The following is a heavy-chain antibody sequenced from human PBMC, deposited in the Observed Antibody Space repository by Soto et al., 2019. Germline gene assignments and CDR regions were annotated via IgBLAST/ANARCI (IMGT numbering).Heavy chain of an antibody. CDR1: GGSISDGAYY. CDR3: ASGLSGDKVDQ. V-gene: IGHV4-30-4*01. Sequence: QVQLQESGPGLVKPSQTLSLTCTVSGGSISDGAYYWSWIRQPPGKGLEWIGHIYDSGNTYNNPSLKSRLTISVHTSKNHFSLNLNSVTAADTAVYYCASGLSGDKVDQWGQGTLVTVSS. CDR2: IYDSGNT. J-gene: IGHJ4*02. D-gene: IGHD2-21*01.